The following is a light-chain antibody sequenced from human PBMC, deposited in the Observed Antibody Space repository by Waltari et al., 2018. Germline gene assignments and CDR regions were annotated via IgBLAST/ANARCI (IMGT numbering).Light chain of an antibody. CDR1: SGHSSNV. Sequence: QLVLTQSPSVSASLGASLTLTCTLSSGHSSNVIAWHQQQPGKGPRYLMKVNSDGSHSKGDEIPDRFSGSSSGPERYLTISSLQSDDEADYYCQTGGHGTWVFGGGTKLTVL. CDR3: QTGGHGTWV. J-gene: IGLJ3*02. CDR2: VNSDGSH. V-gene: IGLV4-69*01.